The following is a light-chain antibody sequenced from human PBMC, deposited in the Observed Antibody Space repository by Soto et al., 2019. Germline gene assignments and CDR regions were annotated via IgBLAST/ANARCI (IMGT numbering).Light chain of an antibody. Sequence: EIVMTQSPATLSVSPGERATLSCRASQSVSSDLAWYHQKPGQAPRLLIHSASTRATGVPARFSGSGSGTEFTLTISSLQPEDFAMYYCQQYNDWPWTFGQGTKVDIK. CDR2: SAS. V-gene: IGKV3-15*01. CDR3: QQYNDWPWT. J-gene: IGKJ1*01. CDR1: QSVSSD.